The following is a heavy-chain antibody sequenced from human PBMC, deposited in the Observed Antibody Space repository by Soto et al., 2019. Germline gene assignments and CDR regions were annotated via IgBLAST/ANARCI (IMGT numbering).Heavy chain of an antibody. V-gene: IGHV4-61*05. CDR2: IYYTGST. D-gene: IGHD5-18*01. CDR3: ARHRDSYGSGDFDY. CDR1: GGSFSSSSHY. Sequence: SETLSLTCTVFGGSFSSSSHYWGWIRQPPGKGLEWIGYIYYTGSTNYNPSLKSRVTISVDTSKNQFSLKVSSVTAADTAVYYCARHRDSYGSGDFDYWGQGTLVTVSS. J-gene: IGHJ4*02.